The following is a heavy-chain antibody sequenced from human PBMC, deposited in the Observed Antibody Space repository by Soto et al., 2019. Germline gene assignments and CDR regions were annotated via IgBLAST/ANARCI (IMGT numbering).Heavy chain of an antibody. Sequence: GGSLRLSCAASGFTFSDHYMDWVRQAPGKGLEWVGRTRNKANSYTTEYAASVKGRFTISRDDSKNSLYLQMNSLKTEDTAVYYCARTGSYAGFDYWGQGTLVTVSS. V-gene: IGHV3-72*01. CDR3: ARTGSYAGFDY. J-gene: IGHJ4*02. CDR2: TRNKANSYTT. CDR1: GFTFSDHY. D-gene: IGHD1-26*01.